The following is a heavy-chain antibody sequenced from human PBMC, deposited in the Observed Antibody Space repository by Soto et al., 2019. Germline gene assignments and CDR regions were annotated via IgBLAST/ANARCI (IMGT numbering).Heavy chain of an antibody. J-gene: IGHJ6*02. CDR2: ISYDGSNK. V-gene: IGHV3-30*03. CDR1: GFTFSSYG. CDR3: ATCSSRRDYYYGMDV. Sequence: AGGSLRLSCAASGFTFSSYGMHWVRQAPGKGLEWVAVISYDGSNKYYADSVKGRFTISRDNSKNTLYLQMNSLRAEDTAVYYCATCSSRRDYYYGMDVWGQGTTVTVSS. D-gene: IGHD3-10*02.